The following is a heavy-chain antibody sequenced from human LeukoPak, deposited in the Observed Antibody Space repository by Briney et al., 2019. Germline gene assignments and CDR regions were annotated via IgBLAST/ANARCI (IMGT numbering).Heavy chain of an antibody. CDR2: INSDGSTT. Sequence: PGGSLRLSCAASGFTFGSYWMHWVRQAPGKGLVWVSRINSDGSTTDYADSVKGRFTISRDNAKNTLFLQMNSLRAGDTAVYYCARGLELLDYWGQGTLVTVSS. D-gene: IGHD1-7*01. CDR1: GFTFGSYW. J-gene: IGHJ4*02. V-gene: IGHV3-74*01. CDR3: ARGLELLDY.